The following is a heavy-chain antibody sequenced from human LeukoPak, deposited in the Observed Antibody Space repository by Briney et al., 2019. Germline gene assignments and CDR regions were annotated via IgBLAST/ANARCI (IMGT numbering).Heavy chain of an antibody. Sequence: PSETLSLTCAVYGGSFSGYYWSWIRQPPGKGLEWIGEINHSGSTNYNPSLKSRVTISVDTSKNQFSLKLSSVTAADTAVYYCARVYYDSSGYCSYYFDYWGQGTLVTVSS. J-gene: IGHJ4*02. D-gene: IGHD3-22*01. CDR3: ARVYYDSSGYCSYYFDY. V-gene: IGHV4-34*01. CDR1: GGSFSGYY. CDR2: INHSGST.